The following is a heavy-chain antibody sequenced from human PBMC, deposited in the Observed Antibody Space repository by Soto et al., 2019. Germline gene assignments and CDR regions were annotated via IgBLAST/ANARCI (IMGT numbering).Heavy chain of an antibody. V-gene: IGHV4-30-4*01. CDR3: ARDLWVEPELYYYGMDV. Sequence: SETLSLTCTASGDSISSADYYWSWIRQTPGKGLEWIGHIFYSGTTYYNPSLKSRLTISVDTSKNHFSLRLTSVTAADTAVYYCARDLWVEPELYYYGMDVWGQGTTVTVSS. CDR2: IFYSGTT. D-gene: IGHD1-1*01. J-gene: IGHJ6*02. CDR1: GDSISSADYY.